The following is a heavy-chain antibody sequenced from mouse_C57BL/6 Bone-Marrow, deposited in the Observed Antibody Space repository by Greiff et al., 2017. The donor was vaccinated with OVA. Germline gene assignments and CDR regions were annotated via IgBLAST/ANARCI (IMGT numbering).Heavy chain of an antibody. D-gene: IGHD1-1*01. Sequence: VQLQQSGAELVKPGASVKLSCTASGFNIKDYYMPWVKQRTEQGLEWIGRIDPEDGETKYAPKFQGEATITADTSSNTAYLQLSSLTSEDTAVYYCASPYGSSPYWGQGTSVTVSS. CDR1: GFNIKDYY. V-gene: IGHV14-2*01. CDR3: ASPYGSSPY. CDR2: IDPEDGET. J-gene: IGHJ4*01.